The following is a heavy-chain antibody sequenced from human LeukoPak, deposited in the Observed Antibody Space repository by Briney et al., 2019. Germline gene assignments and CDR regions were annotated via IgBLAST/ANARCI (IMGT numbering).Heavy chain of an antibody. V-gene: IGHV1-69*04. Sequence: SVKVSCKASGGTFSSYAISWVRQAPGQGLEWMGRIIPILGIANYAQKFQGRVMITADKSTSTAYMELSSLRSEDTAVYYCASGATVVTPLKYWGQGTLVTVSS. J-gene: IGHJ4*02. D-gene: IGHD4-17*01. CDR2: IIPILGIA. CDR3: ASGATVVTPLKY. CDR1: GGTFSSYA.